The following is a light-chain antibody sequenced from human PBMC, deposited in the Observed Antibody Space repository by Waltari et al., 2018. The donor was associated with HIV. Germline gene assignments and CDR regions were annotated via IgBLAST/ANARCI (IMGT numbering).Light chain of an antibody. V-gene: IGKV3-11*01. CDR1: HSVSSF. J-gene: IGKJ4*01. CDR2: DAS. Sequence: EIVLTQSPATLSLSPGERPTLPCSASHSVSSFLAWYQKKVGQAPRLLVYDASSRASGIPARFSGSGSGTDFTLTISSLEPEDFAVYYCQQGSSWPLTFGGGTKVEIK. CDR3: QQGSSWPLT.